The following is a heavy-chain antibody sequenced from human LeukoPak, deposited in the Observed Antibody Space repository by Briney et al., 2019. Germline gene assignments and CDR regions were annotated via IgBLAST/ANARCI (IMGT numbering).Heavy chain of an antibody. J-gene: IGHJ4*02. CDR3: AKGYGSWYFFDY. CDR2: INTDGSST. D-gene: IGHD6-13*01. V-gene: IGHV3-74*01. Sequence: GGSLRLSCGASGFTFSSYWMHWVRQAPGKGLVWVSRINTDGSSTTYADSVKGRFTISRDNSKNTLFLQMNSLRVEDTAVYYCAKGYGSWYFFDYWGQGTLVTVSS. CDR1: GFTFSSYW.